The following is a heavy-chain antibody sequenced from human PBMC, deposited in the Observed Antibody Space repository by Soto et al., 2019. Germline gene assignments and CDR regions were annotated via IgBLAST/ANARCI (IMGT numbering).Heavy chain of an antibody. CDR2: IDPSDSYT. Sequence: GESLKISCKGSGYSFTSYWISWVRQMPGKGLEWMGRIDPSDSYTNYSPSFQGHVTVSADKSISTAYLQWSSLKASDTAMYYCARQYDFWSGYPDYWGQGTLVTVSS. D-gene: IGHD3-3*01. J-gene: IGHJ4*02. CDR1: GYSFTSYW. CDR3: ARQYDFWSGYPDY. V-gene: IGHV5-10-1*01.